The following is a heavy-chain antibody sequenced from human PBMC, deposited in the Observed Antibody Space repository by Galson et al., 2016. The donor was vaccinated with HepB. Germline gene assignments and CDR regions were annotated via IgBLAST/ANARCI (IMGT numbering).Heavy chain of an antibody. CDR2: IIPMLGSA. J-gene: IGHJ5*02. Sequence: SVKVSCKASGGTFGTYAISWVRQAPGQGPEWIGGIIPMLGSANYAQRFRGRVTFTADEFSSTVYMELSSLSSDDTAVYYCARGGYGSGISDWFDPWGQGTLVTVSS. CDR1: GGTFGTYA. CDR3: ARGGYGSGISDWFDP. V-gene: IGHV1-69*13. D-gene: IGHD3-10*01.